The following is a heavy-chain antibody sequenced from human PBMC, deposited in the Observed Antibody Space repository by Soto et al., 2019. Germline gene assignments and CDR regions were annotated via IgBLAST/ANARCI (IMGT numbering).Heavy chain of an antibody. CDR3: ARSANTYGSPFDY. D-gene: IGHD3-10*01. CDR1: GFTVGNNY. CDR2: IHRGGST. J-gene: IGHJ4*02. V-gene: IGHV3-66*01. Sequence: EVHLVESGGGLVQPGGSLRLSCAASGFTVGNNYMSWVRRAPGKGLEWVSIIHRGGSTSYADSVKGRFTNSRDSSKNILYLQINGLTADDTAVYYCARSANTYGSPFDYWGQGALVTVSS.